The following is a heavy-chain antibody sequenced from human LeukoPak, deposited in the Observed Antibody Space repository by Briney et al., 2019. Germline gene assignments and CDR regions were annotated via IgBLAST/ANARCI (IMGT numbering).Heavy chain of an antibody. V-gene: IGHV4-34*01. CDR2: INHSGST. CDR3: ARHPGGAYYYYYYGMDV. Sequence: SETLSLTCAVYGGSFSGYYWSWIRQPPGKGLEWIGEINHSGSTNYNPSLKSRVTISVDTSKNQFPLKLSSVTAADTAVYYCARHPGGAYYYYYYGMDVWGQGTTVTVSS. D-gene: IGHD1-26*01. CDR1: GGSFSGYY. J-gene: IGHJ6*02.